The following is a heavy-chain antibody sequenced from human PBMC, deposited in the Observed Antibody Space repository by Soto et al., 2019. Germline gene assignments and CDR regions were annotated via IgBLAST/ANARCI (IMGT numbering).Heavy chain of an antibody. Sequence: PSETLSLTCTFSGGSISNYYWNWIRQPPGKGLEWIGYIFHSGSTNYNPSLESRVTISVDTSKNQVSLKLNSVTAADTAVYYCARSYSSSWYSDYWGQGTLVTVS. CDR3: ARSYSSSWYSDY. J-gene: IGHJ4*02. CDR2: IFHSGST. V-gene: IGHV4-59*01. CDR1: GGSISNYY. D-gene: IGHD6-13*01.